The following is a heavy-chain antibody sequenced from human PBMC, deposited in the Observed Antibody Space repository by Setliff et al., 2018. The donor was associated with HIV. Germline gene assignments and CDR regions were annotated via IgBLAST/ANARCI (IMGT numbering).Heavy chain of an antibody. CDR1: GGFSSIGSFY. V-gene: IGHV4-59*08. CDR3: ARRRPPPSGTYSRYYMDV. Sequence: SATLSLTCTVSGGFSSIGSFYWGWIRQPPGKGLEWIGHISYSGTTNYNPSLKSRVTMSVDTSKNQFSLRLSSLTAADTAVYYCARRRPPPSGTYSRYYMDVWGKGTTVTVSS. D-gene: IGHD1-26*01. J-gene: IGHJ6*03. CDR2: ISYSGTT.